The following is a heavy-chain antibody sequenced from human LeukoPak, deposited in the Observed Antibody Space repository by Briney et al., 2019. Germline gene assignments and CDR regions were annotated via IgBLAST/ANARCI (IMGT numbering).Heavy chain of an antibody. CDR2: ISWNSGSI. CDR3: AKDSVYYYDSSGYSALFDY. J-gene: IGHJ4*02. CDR1: GFTFDDYA. V-gene: IGHV3-9*01. Sequence: GRSLRLSCAASGFTFDDYAMHWVRQAPGKGLEWVSGISWNSGSIGYADSVKGRFTISRDNAKHSLYLQMNSLRAEDTALYYCAKDSVYYYDSSGYSALFDYWGQGTLVTVSS. D-gene: IGHD3-22*01.